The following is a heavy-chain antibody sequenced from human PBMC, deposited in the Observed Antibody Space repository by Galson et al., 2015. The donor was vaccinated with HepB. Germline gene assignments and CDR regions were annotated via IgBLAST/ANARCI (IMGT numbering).Heavy chain of an antibody. D-gene: IGHD3-10*01. Sequence: SETLSLTCTVSGGSISSYYWRCIRQPPGKGLGWVGYVYYIGTTNYNPSLKSRVTISVDTSKNQFSLKLSSVPAAYAAVYYCARRPGLAYFDYWGQGTLVADTS. J-gene: IGHJ4*02. CDR3: ARRPGLAYFDY. CDR2: VYYIGTT. CDR1: GGSISSYY. V-gene: IGHV4-59*12.